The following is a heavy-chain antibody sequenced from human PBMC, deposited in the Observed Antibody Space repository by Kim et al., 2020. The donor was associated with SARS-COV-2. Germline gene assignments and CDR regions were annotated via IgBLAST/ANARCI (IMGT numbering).Heavy chain of an antibody. CDR3: ARDSTAFGITIFGVVSFFDY. CDR2: INHSGST. V-gene: IGHV4-34*01. J-gene: IGHJ4*02. D-gene: IGHD3-3*01. CDR1: GGSFSGYY. Sequence: SETLSLTCAVYGGSFSGYYWSWIRQPPGKGLEWIGEINHSGSTNYNPSLKSRVTISVDTSKNQFSLKLSSVTAADTAVYYCARDSTAFGITIFGVVSFFDYWGQGTLVTVSS.